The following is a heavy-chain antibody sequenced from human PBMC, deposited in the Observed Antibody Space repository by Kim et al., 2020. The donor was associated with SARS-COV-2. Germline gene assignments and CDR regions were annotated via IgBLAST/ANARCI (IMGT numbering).Heavy chain of an antibody. D-gene: IGHD3-22*01. V-gene: IGHV3-23*01. Sequence: GRFPISRDKANNTLYLQMNSLRAEDTAVYYCAKESYYYDRSGIDVFDYWGQGTLVTVSS. CDR3: AKESYYYDRSGIDVFDY. J-gene: IGHJ4*02.